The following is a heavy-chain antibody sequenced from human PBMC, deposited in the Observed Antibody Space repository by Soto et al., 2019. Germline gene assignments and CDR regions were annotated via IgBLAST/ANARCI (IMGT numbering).Heavy chain of an antibody. CDR2: ISSSSSYI. CDR3: ARDLARRSSGYYGMDV. CDR1: GFTFSSYS. V-gene: IGHV3-21*01. Sequence: TGGSLRLSCAASGFTFSSYSMNWVRQSPGKGLEWVSSISSSSSYIYYADSVKGRFTISRDNAKSSLYLQMNSLRAEDTAVYYCARDLARRSSGYYGMDVWGQGTTVTVSS. D-gene: IGHD6-6*01. J-gene: IGHJ6*02.